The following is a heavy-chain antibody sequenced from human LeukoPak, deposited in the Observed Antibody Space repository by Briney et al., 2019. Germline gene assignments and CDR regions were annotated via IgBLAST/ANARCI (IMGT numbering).Heavy chain of an antibody. J-gene: IGHJ4*02. CDR2: IYYSVST. D-gene: IGHD3-3*01. CDR1: GGSISSSSYY. CDR3: ARVFLTIFGVVHKYFDY. Sequence: AETLSLTCTVSGGSISSSSYYWGWIRQPPGKGLEWIGSIYYSVSTYYNPSLKSRVTISVDTSKNQFSLKLSSVTAADTAVYYCARVFLTIFGVVHKYFDYWGQGTLVTVSS. V-gene: IGHV4-39*07.